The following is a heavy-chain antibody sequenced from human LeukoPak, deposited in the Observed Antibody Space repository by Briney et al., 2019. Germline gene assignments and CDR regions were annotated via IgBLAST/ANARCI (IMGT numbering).Heavy chain of an antibody. Sequence: ASVKVSCKASGYTFTSYGISWVRQAPGQGLEWMGWISAYNGNTNYAQKLQGRVTMTTDTSTSTAYMELRSLRSDDTAVYYCARGPHCSSTSCYYGMDVWGQGTTVTVSS. CDR2: ISAYNGNT. CDR3: ARGPHCSSTSCYYGMDV. J-gene: IGHJ6*02. V-gene: IGHV1-18*01. CDR1: GYTFTSYG. D-gene: IGHD2-2*01.